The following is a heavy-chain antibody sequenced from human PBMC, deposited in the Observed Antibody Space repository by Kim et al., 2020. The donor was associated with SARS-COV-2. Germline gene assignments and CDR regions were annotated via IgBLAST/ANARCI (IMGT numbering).Heavy chain of an antibody. CDR1: GDSITNGYW. V-gene: IGHV4-4*02. CDR3: ATRDPVTTAPN. Sequence: SETLSLTCGVSGDSITNGYWWSWVRQPPGKGLEWIGEISHSGSTNYNPSVQSRVTISIDRSQNQFSLRLTSMAAADTGVYYCATRDPVTTAPNWGQGTLVTVAT. J-gene: IGHJ1*01. D-gene: IGHD4-17*01. CDR2: ISHSGST.